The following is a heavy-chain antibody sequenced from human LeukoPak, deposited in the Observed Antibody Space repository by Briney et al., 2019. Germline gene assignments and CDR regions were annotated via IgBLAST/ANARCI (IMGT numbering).Heavy chain of an antibody. V-gene: IGHV4-4*07. CDR2: IYTSGST. J-gene: IGHJ4*02. D-gene: IGHD7-27*01. CDR3: AKDSGDHFDY. Sequence: SETLSLTCTVSGGSISSYYWSWIRQPAGKGLEWIGRIYTSGSTNYNPSLKTRVTMSVDKSENQFSLKVSSVTAADTAVYYCAKDSGDHFDYWGQGTLVTVSS. CDR1: GGSISSYY.